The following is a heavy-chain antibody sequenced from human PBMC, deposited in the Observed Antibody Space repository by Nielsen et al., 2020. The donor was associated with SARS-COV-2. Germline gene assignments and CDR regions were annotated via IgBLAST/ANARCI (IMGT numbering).Heavy chain of an antibody. CDR3: ARRGGYCSSTSCYTGGDAFDI. CDR2: IYPGDSDT. J-gene: IGHJ3*02. CDR1: GYSFTSYW. Sequence: GESLKISCKGSGYSFTSYWIGWVRRMPGKGLEWMGIIYPGDSDTRYSPSFQGQVTISADKSISTAYLQWSSLKASDTAMYYCARRGGYCSSTSCYTGGDAFDIWGQGTMVTVSS. D-gene: IGHD2-2*02. V-gene: IGHV5-51*01.